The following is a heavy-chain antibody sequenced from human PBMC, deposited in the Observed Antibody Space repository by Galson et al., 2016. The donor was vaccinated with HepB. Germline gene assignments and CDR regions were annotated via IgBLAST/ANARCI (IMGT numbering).Heavy chain of an antibody. V-gene: IGHV4-39*01. D-gene: IGHD5-18*01. Sequence: SETLSLTCTVSGGSIRSSTYFWGWIRQPPGKGLEWIGSIYYSGSTYHNPSLQSRVTMTVDTSRNQFFLRLSSVTAADTASYYCARIGYSSGAWFYWGQGTPVTVSS. CDR2: IYYSGST. CDR1: GGSIRSSTYF. CDR3: ARIGYSSGAWFY. J-gene: IGHJ4*02.